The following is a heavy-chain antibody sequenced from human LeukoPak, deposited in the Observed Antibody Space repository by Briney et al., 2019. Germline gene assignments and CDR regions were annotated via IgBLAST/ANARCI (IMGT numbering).Heavy chain of an antibody. V-gene: IGHV4-59*08. D-gene: IGHD3-9*01. CDR3: ARSRDTPTYDILTGYYYYFDY. J-gene: IGHJ4*02. CDR2: IYYSGST. CDR1: GGSISSYY. Sequence: PSETLSLTCTVSGGSISSYYWNWIRQPPGKGPEWIGYIYYSGSTNYNPSLKSRVTISVDTSKNQFSLKLSSVTAADTAVYYCARSRDTPTYDILTGYYYYFDYWAREPWSPSPQ.